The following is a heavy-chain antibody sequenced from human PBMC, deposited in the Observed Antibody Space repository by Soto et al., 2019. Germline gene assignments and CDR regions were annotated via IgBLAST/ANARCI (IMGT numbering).Heavy chain of an antibody. CDR1: GFTFSSYA. D-gene: IGHD6-13*01. J-gene: IGHJ4*02. CDR3: AKDGVAAEYFDY. Sequence: EVQLLESGGGLVQPGGSLGLSCAASGFTFSSYAMSWVRQAPGKGQEWVSAISGSGGSTYYADSVKGRFTISRDNSKNTLYLQMNSLRAEDTALYYCAKDGVAAEYFDYWGQGTLVTVSS. V-gene: IGHV3-23*01. CDR2: ISGSGGST.